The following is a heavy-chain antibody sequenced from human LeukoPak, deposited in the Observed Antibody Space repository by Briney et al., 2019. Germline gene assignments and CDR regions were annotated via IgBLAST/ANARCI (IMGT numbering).Heavy chain of an antibody. CDR3: ARGSVWALDY. V-gene: IGHV4-59*12. J-gene: IGHJ4*02. Sequence: PSETLSLTCTVSGGSISSYYWSWIRQPPGKGLEWIGYIYYGGSTNYNPSLKSRVTISVDTSKNQFSLKLSSVTAADTAVYYCARGSVWALDYWGQGTLVTVSS. D-gene: IGHD7-27*01. CDR2: IYYGGST. CDR1: GGSISSYY.